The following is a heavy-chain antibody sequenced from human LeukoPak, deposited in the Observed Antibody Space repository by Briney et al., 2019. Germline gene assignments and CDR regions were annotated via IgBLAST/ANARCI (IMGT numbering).Heavy chain of an antibody. Sequence: GGSLRLSCAASGFTFKLYWMHWVRQVPGKRPVWVSRINDDGSDTIYADSVRGRFTISRDDAKNTVYLQMNSLRAEDTAIYYCAKDSTSGWNVNYFDSWGQGTLVTVSS. CDR3: AKDSTSGWNVNYFDS. CDR2: INDDGSDT. V-gene: IGHV3-74*01. CDR1: GFTFKLYW. D-gene: IGHD6-19*01. J-gene: IGHJ4*02.